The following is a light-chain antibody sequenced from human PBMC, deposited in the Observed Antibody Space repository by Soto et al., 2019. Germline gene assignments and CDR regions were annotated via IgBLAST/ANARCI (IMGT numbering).Light chain of an antibody. CDR1: QTISIF. CDR3: QRSYGSPPWT. J-gene: IGKJ1*01. CDR2: GAS. Sequence: DIQMTQSPSSLSASVGDRVTITCRVSQTISIFLNWYQQKPGKAPKLLIYGASTLQGGVPSRFSGSGSGTDFTLTISRLQPEDFATYYCQRSYGSPPWTFGQGTKVDNK. V-gene: IGKV1-39*01.